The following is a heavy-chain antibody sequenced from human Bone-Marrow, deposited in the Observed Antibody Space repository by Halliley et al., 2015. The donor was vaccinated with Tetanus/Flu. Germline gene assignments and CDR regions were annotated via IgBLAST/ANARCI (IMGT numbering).Heavy chain of an antibody. Sequence: SLRLSCAVSGLNLNTHSLNWVRQAPGKGLEWVSSISAFSLHIYYADPVKGRFAISRDNARNSLDLQMNSLTAEDTAVYYCARGISGSYYRYFDYWGQGTLVTVSS. CDR2: ISAFSLHI. D-gene: IGHD1-26*01. V-gene: IGHV3-21*01. CDR3: ARGISGSYYRYFDY. CDR1: GLNLNTHS. J-gene: IGHJ4*02.